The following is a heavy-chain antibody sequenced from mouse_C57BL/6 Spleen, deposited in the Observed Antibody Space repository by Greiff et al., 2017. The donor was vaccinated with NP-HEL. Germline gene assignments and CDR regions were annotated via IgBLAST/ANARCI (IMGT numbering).Heavy chain of an antibody. D-gene: IGHD1-1*01. CDR3: ARSPTVVAREERDYFDY. CDR1: GYTFTSYT. V-gene: IGHV1-4*01. CDR2: INPSSGYT. Sequence: QVQLQQSGAELARPGASVKMSCKASGYTFTSYTMHWVNQRPGQGLEWIGYINPSSGYTKYNQKFKDKATLTADKSSSTAYMQLSSLTSEDSAVYYCARSPTVVAREERDYFDYWGQGTTLTVSS. J-gene: IGHJ2*01.